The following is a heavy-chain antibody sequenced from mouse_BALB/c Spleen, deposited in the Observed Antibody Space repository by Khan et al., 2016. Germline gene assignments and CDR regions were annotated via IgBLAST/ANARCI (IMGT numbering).Heavy chain of an antibody. V-gene: IGHV9-3-1*01. D-gene: IGHD1-1*01. CDR1: GYTFTNYG. J-gene: IGHJ1*01. Sequence: QIQLVQSGPELKKPGKTVKISCKASGYTFTNYGMNWVKQAPGKGLKWMGWINTYSGESTYADDFKGRFAFSLETSANTAYLQINNLKNEDTATXVCARYRLYNGSSRYFGVWGAGTTVTVSS. CDR3: ARYRLYNGSSRYFGV. CDR2: INTYSGES.